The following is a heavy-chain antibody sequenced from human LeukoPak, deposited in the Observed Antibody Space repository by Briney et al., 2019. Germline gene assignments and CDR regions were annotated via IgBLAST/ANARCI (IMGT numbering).Heavy chain of an antibody. CDR2: ISYDGSNK. CDR1: GFTFSSYA. CDR3: ARDKFPAEYQLNWLDP. Sequence: GGSLRLSCAASGFTFSSYAMHWVRQAPGKGLEWVAVISYDGSNKYYADSVKGRFTISRDNSKNTLYLQMNSLRAEDTAVYYCARDKFPAEYQLNWLDPWGQGTLVTVSS. J-gene: IGHJ5*02. V-gene: IGHV3-30-3*01. D-gene: IGHD2-2*01.